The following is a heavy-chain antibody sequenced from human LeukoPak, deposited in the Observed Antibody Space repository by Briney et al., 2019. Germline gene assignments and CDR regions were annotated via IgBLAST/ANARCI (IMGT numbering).Heavy chain of an antibody. D-gene: IGHD3-22*01. J-gene: IGHJ1*01. V-gene: IGHV3-74*01. CDR2: IKSDGRT. CDR1: GFTLSSYW. Sequence: PGGSLRLSCAASGFTLSSYWMHWVPQAPGKGLVWVSRIKSDGRTNYADSVKGRFTISRDSAKNTVSLQMNSLRAEDTGVYYCARAPSEIGGYYPEYFRHWGQGTLVIVSS. CDR3: ARAPSEIGGYYPEYFRH.